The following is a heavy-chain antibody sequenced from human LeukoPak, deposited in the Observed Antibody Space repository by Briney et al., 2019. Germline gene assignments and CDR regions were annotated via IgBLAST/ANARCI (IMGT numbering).Heavy chain of an antibody. CDR2: IYYSGST. CDR1: GGSISSSSYY. CDR3: ARCPRNIAAAGRVSFDY. J-gene: IGHJ4*02. Sequence: SETLSLTCTVSGGSISSSSYYWGWIRQPPGKGLEWIGSIYYSGSTYYNPSLKSRVTISVDTSKNQFSLRLSSVTAADTAVYYCARCPRNIAAAGRVSFDYWGQGTLVTVSS. V-gene: IGHV4-39*01. D-gene: IGHD6-13*01.